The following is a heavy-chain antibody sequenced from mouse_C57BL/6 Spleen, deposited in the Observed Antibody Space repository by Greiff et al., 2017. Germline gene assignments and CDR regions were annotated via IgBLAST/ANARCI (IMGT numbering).Heavy chain of an antibody. CDR3: TREEITTVVEGFDY. D-gene: IGHD1-1*01. V-gene: IGHV1-15*01. J-gene: IGHJ2*01. CDR2: FDPETGGT. CDR1: GYTFTEYE. Sequence: QVQLKESGAELVRPGASVTLSCKASGYTFTEYEMHWVKQTPVHGLEWIGAFDPETGGTAYNQKFKGKAILTADKSSSTAYMELSRLTSEDSAVYYCTREEITTVVEGFDYWGQGTTLTVSS.